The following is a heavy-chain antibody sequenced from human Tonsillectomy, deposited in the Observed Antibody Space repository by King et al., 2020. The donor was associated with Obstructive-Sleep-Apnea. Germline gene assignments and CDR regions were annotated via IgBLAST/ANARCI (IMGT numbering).Heavy chain of an antibody. CDR2: IRSSSTYI. Sequence: VQLQESGGGLVKPGGSLRLSCAASGFTFSSYSMNWVRQASGKGLEWVSSIRSSSTYINYPASVKGRFTISRDNAKNSLYLQMNSLRAEDTAVYYCARVYIAAAGHTLDYWGQGTLVTVSS. CDR3: ARVYIAAAGHTLDY. J-gene: IGHJ4*02. CDR1: GFTFSSYS. V-gene: IGHV3-21*01. D-gene: IGHD6-13*01.